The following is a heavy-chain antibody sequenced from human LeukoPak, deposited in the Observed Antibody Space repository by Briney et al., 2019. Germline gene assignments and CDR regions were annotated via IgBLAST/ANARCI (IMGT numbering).Heavy chain of an antibody. CDR2: INPNSGGT. Sequence: ASVKVSCKASGYTFTGYYMHWVRQAPGQGLEWMGWINPNSGGTNYAQKFQGRVTMTRDTSISTAYMELSRLRSDDTAVYYCARSIAVAGHEYCQLWGQGTLVTVSS. V-gene: IGHV1-2*02. D-gene: IGHD6-19*01. J-gene: IGHJ1*01. CDR3: ARSIAVAGHEYCQL. CDR1: GYTFTGYY.